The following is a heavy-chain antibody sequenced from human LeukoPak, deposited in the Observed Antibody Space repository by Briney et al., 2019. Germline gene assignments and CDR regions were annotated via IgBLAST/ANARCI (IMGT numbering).Heavy chain of an antibody. CDR2: ISSSGSSI. V-gene: IGHV3-48*03. CDR3: ARPEGEPYFDWLYYFDY. Sequence: PGGSLRLSCAASGFTFSSYEMNWVRQAPGKGLEWVSYISSSGSSIYYADSVKGRFTISRDNAKNPLYLQMNSLRAEDTAVYYCARPEGEPYFDWLYYFDYWGQGTLVTVSS. D-gene: IGHD3-9*01. CDR1: GFTFSSYE. J-gene: IGHJ4*02.